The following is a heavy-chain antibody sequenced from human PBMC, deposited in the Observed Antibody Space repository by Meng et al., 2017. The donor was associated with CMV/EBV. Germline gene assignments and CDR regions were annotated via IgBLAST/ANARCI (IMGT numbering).Heavy chain of an antibody. CDR1: GFTFSSYA. D-gene: IGHD4-11*01. CDR3: ARDLATVTTEWVWAYYYGMDV. J-gene: IGHJ6*02. Sequence: GESLKISCAASGFTFSSYAMHWVRQAPGKGLEWVAVISYDGSNKYYADSVKGRFTTSRDNSKNTLYLQMNSLRAEDTAVYYCARDLATVTTEWVWAYYYGMDVWGQGTTVTVSS. CDR2: ISYDGSNK. V-gene: IGHV3-30*04.